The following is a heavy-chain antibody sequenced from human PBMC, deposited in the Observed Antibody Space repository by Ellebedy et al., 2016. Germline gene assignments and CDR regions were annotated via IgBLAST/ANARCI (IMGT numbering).Heavy chain of an antibody. V-gene: IGHV3-48*02. J-gene: IGHJ4*02. D-gene: IGHD1-7*01. CDR2: ISSRGSPI. CDR3: ARDENYAAEVIDY. CDR1: GFTFSSYS. Sequence: GESLKISCAVSGFTFSSYSMNWVRQAPGKGLEWVSYISSRGSPIHYADSVKGRFSISRDNAKNSLYLQLNSLRDEDTAVYYCARDENYAAEVIDYWGQGTLVTVSS.